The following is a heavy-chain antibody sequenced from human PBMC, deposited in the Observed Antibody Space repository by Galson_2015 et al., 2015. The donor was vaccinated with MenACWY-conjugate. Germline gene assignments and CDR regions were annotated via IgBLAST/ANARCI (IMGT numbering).Heavy chain of an antibody. J-gene: IGHJ4*02. CDR1: GFTFSDHY. CDR3: ARGLSGSGYFDY. Sequence: SLRPSCAASGFTFSDHYMDWVRQAPGKGLEWLGRTRNKGYTTKYAASVEGRFTISRDDSKNSLYLQMDSLKTEDTAVYYCARGLSGSGYFDYWGQGTLVTVSS. CDR2: TRNKGYTT. D-gene: IGHD2-8*02. V-gene: IGHV3-72*01.